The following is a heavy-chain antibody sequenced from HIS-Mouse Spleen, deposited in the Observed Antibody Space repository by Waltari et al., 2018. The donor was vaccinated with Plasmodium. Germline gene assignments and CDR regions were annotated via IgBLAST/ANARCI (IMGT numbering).Heavy chain of an antibody. D-gene: IGHD1-26*01. V-gene: IGHV4-39*01. Sequence: QLQLQESGPGLVKPSETLSLTCTVSGGSIRRSSYSWGWIRQPPGKGLEWIGSIYYSGSTYYNPSLKSRVTISVDTSKNQFSLKLSSVTAADTAVYYCARRGGSYYYFDYWGQGTLVTVSS. CDR2: IYYSGST. CDR3: ARRGGSYYYFDY. CDR1: GGSIRRSSYS. J-gene: IGHJ4*02.